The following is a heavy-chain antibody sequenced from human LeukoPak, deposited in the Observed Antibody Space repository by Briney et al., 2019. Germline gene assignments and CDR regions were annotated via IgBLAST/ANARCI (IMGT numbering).Heavy chain of an antibody. CDR2: IDTYHADT. CDR3: AREQGGSFLFDY. D-gene: IGHD5-12*01. Sequence: GASVKVSCKASRYTFTGYYMHWVRRAPGQGLEWMGWIDTYHADTKSAQKFQGRLTMTTDTSTSTASLELRSLTSDDTAVYYCAREQGGSFLFDYWGQGTLVTVSS. V-gene: IGHV1-18*04. CDR1: RYTFTGYY. J-gene: IGHJ4*02.